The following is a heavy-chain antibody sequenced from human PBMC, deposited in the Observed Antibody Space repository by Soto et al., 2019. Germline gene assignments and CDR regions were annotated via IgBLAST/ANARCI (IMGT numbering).Heavy chain of an antibody. D-gene: IGHD3-9*01. Sequence: ASVKVSCKASGYTFTGYYMHWVRQAPGQGLEWMGWINPNSGGTNYAQKFQGWVTMTRDTSISTAYMELSSVTAADTAVYYCARESDYDILTGRYFDYWGQGTLVTVSS. CDR2: INPNSGGT. J-gene: IGHJ4*02. CDR3: ARESDYDILTGRYFDY. CDR1: GYTFTGYY. V-gene: IGHV1-2*04.